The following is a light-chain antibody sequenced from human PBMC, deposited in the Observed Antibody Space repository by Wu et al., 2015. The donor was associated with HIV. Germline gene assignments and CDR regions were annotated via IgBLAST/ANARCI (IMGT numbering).Light chain of an antibody. CDR1: QSVGSN. J-gene: IGKJ4*01. Sequence: EIVMTQSPATLSVSPGERATLSCRASQSVGSNLAWYQQKPGQAPRLLIYGASTRATGIPTRFSGSGSGTEFTLTISSMQSEDSAVYYCQQYNNWTSFGGGTKVEIE. CDR3: QQYNNWTS. CDR2: GAS. V-gene: IGKV3-15*01.